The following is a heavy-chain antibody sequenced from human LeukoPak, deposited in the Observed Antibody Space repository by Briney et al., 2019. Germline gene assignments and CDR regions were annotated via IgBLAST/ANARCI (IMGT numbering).Heavy chain of an antibody. J-gene: IGHJ4*02. V-gene: IGHV1-2*02. CDR1: GYTFTAYY. CDR3: ARDRSNYPPDY. CDR2: INPNSVGT. Sequence: ASVKVSCKASGYTFTAYYIHWVRQAPGQGLEWMGWINPNSVGTNYAQKFQGRVTMTRDTSMSTAYMELRSLRSDDTAVYYCARDRSNYPPDYWGQGTLVTVSS. D-gene: IGHD4-11*01.